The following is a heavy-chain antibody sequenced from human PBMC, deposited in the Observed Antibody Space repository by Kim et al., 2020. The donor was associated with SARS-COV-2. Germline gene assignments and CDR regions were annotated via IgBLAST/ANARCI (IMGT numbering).Heavy chain of an antibody. CDR3: AREVVVTIFGVVIIGGMDV. CDR1: GFTFSDYY. CDR2: ISSSSSYT. D-gene: IGHD3-3*01. J-gene: IGHJ6*02. V-gene: IGHV3-11*05. Sequence: GGSLRLSCAASGFTFSDYYMSWIRQAPGKGLEWVSYISSSSSYTNYADSVKGRFTISRDNAKNSLYLQMNSLRAEDTAVYYCAREVVVTIFGVVIIGGMDVWGQGTTVTVSS.